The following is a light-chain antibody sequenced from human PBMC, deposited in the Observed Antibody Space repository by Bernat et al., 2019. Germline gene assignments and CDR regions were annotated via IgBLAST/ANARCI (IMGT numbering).Light chain of an antibody. J-gene: IGKJ2*01. CDR2: GAS. CDR3: QQYGSLYT. V-gene: IGKV3-20*01. CDR1: QRISSNY. Sequence: EIVLTQSPEALSLSPGETATLSCRANQRISSNYLAWYQQKPGQAPRLLIYGASRRDTGIPDRFSGSGSGEDFTLTIGRLETEDFAVYYCQQYGSLYTFGQGTKVEI.